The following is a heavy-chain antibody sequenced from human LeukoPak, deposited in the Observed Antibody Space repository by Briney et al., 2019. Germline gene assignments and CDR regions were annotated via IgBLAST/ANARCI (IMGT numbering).Heavy chain of an antibody. Sequence: PSETLSLTCTVSGASVNSERYCWTWIRQPPGKGLEWIGFVCYTGSTNYYPSLTSRVAISVDTTKNHFSLKLSSVTAADTAVYYCARAGLVGSYPGYWGKRVLVTVSS. CDR1: GASVNSERYC. J-gene: IGHJ4*02. D-gene: IGHD3-10*01. CDR2: VCYTGST. V-gene: IGHV4-61*03. CDR3: ARAGLVGSYPGY.